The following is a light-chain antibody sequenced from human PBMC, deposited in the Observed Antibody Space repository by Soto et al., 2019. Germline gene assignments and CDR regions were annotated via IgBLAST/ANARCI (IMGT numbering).Light chain of an antibody. CDR1: SSDVGGYDY. Sequence: QSALTQPASVSGSPGQSITISCTGTSSDVGGYDYVAWYQQDPGKAPKLMISDVSNRPSGVSNRFSGSKSGNTASLTISGLQAGDEADYYCSSYTSTSTLYVFGTGTKLTVL. J-gene: IGLJ1*01. CDR2: DVS. CDR3: SSYTSTSTLYV. V-gene: IGLV2-14*01.